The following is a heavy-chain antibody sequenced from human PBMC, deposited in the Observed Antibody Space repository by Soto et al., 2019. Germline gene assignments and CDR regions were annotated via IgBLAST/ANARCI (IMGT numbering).Heavy chain of an antibody. V-gene: IGHV3-9*03. CDR2: ISWNGGSI. CDR1: GFTFDIYA. J-gene: IGHJ4*02. CDR3: AKDSYEYDSSSEAWSFDY. Sequence: GGSLRLSCAASGFTFDIYAMHWVRQAPGKGLEWVSGISWNGGSIGYANSVKGRFTISRDIAKNTLYMQMNSLRAEDMAVDYCAKDSYEYDSSSEAWSFDYWGQGTLVTVSS. D-gene: IGHD3-22*01.